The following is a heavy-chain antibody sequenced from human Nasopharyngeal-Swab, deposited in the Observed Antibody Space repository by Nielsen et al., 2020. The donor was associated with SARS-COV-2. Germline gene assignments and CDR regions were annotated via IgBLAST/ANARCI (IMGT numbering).Heavy chain of an antibody. V-gene: IGHV4-31*02. CDR2: IYYSGST. J-gene: IGHJ4*02. D-gene: IGHD2-2*01. CDR3: ARYCSSTSADFDY. Sequence: RQMPGKGLEWIGYIYYSGSTYYNPSLKSRVTISVDTSKNQFSLKLSSVTAADTAVYYCARYCSSTSADFDYWGQGTLVTVSS.